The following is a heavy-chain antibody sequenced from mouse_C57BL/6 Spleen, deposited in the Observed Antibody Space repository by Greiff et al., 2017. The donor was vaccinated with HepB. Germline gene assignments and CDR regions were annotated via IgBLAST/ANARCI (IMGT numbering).Heavy chain of an antibody. Sequence: DVHLVESGGDLVKPGGSLKLSCAASGFTFSSYGMSWVRQTPDKRLEWVATISSGGSYTYYPDSVKGRFTISRDNAKNTLYLQMSSLKSEDTAMYYCARQGVATGYFDVWGTGTTVTVSS. V-gene: IGHV5-6*01. CDR1: GFTFSSYG. J-gene: IGHJ1*03. CDR2: ISSGGSYT. CDR3: ARQGVATGYFDV. D-gene: IGHD1-1*01.